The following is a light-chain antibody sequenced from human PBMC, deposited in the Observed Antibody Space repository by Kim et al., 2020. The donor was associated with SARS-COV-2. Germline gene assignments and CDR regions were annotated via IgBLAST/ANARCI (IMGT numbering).Light chain of an antibody. J-gene: IGLJ1*01. CDR3: NSRDSSDNHQV. CDR2: GKY. CDR1: SLRNYY. V-gene: IGLV3-19*01. Sequence: SELTQDPAVSVALGQTVRITCQGDSLRNYYASWYQQRPGQAPVLVIYGKYNRPSGIPDRFSGSSSVNTASLTITGAQAEDEADYYCNSRDSSDNHQVFGTGTKVTVL.